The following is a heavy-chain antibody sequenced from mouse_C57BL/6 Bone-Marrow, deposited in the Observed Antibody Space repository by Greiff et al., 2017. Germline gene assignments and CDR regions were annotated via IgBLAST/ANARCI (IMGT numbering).Heavy chain of an antibody. J-gene: IGHJ2*01. CDR3: ARRDWNYYGSSYDY. CDR1: GYTFTSYG. CDR2: IYPRSGNT. V-gene: IGHV1-81*01. D-gene: IGHD1-1*01. Sequence: QVQLQQSGAELARPGASVKLSCKASGYTFTSYGISWVKQRTGQGLEWIGEIYPRSGNTYYNEKFKGKATLTADTSSSTAYMELRSLTSEDSAVYFCARRDWNYYGSSYDYWGQGTTLTVSS.